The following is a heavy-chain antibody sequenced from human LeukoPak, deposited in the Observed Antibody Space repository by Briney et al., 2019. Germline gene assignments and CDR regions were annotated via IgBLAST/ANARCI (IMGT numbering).Heavy chain of an antibody. J-gene: IGHJ6*03. CDR1: GFTFSNYY. D-gene: IGHD3-10*01. V-gene: IGHV3-74*01. CDR2: IKNAGDNP. CDR3: ARGGYGHNMDV. Sequence: GGSLRLSCVGSGFTFSNYYMYWVRQAPGKGPVWVSRIKNAGDNPIYADSVKGRFTISRDNAKNTVYLQMNSLRAEDTAVYYCARGGYGHNMDVWGEGTTVTVSS.